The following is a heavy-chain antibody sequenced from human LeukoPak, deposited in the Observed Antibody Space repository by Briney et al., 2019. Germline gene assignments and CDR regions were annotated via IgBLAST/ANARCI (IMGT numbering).Heavy chain of an antibody. CDR3: ARDWDYGFDY. CDR2: ISSSSSTI. D-gene: IGHD4-17*01. Sequence: PGGSLRLSCAASGFTFSSYSMNWVRQAPGKGLEWVSYISSSSSTIYYADSVKGRFTISRDNARNSLYLQMNSLRAEDTAVYYCARDWDYGFDYWGQGTLVTVSS. V-gene: IGHV3-48*01. J-gene: IGHJ4*02. CDR1: GFTFSSYS.